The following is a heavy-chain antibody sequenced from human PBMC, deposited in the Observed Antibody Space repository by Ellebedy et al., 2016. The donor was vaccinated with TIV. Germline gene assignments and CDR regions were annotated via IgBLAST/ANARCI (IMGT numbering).Heavy chain of an antibody. Sequence: AASVKVSCKASGYTFTTYDIHWVRQATAQGLEWMGWVNPKSGNTGYAQKFAGRVTMTRNTSITTANMELSSLKSENTAVYFCARGDFRRYNYPHRTDYFDYWGQGALVTVSS. D-gene: IGHD5-24*01. CDR3: ARGDFRRYNYPHRTDYFDY. CDR2: VNPKSGNT. CDR1: GYTFTTYD. V-gene: IGHV1-8*01. J-gene: IGHJ4*02.